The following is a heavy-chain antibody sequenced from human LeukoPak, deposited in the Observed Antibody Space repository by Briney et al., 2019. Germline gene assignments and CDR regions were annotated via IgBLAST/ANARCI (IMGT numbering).Heavy chain of an antibody. CDR3: ARGRRYGDYRGGSNYFDY. Sequence: ASVKVSCKASGYTFTSYGISWVRQAPGQGLEWMGWISAYNGNTNYAQKLQGRVTMTTDTSTSTAYMELRSLRSDDTAVYYCARGRRYGDYRGGSNYFDYWGQGTLVTVSS. CDR2: ISAYNGNT. J-gene: IGHJ4*02. V-gene: IGHV1-18*01. D-gene: IGHD4-17*01. CDR1: GYTFTSYG.